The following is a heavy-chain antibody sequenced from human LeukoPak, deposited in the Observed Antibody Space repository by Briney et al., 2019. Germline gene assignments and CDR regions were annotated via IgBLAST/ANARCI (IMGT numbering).Heavy chain of an antibody. D-gene: IGHD4-11*01. V-gene: IGHV6-1*01. CDR2: TYYRSKGSN. J-gene: IGHJ5*02. CDR3: ARDRDSDFEWGPYDP. CDR1: GESVSSNSAS. Sequence: PSQTLSLTCAISGESVSSNSASWNGFRQSPSRGLEGRGRTYYRSKGSNDYAPSVKSRITINADTSRNPFSLQLNSVTPEDTAVYFCARDRDSDFEWGPYDPWGQGTLDIVSS.